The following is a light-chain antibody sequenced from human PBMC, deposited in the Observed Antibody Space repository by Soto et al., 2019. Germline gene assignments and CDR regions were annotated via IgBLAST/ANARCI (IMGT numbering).Light chain of an antibody. V-gene: IGKV3-20*01. CDR3: QQYGNSPPNT. CDR1: QSASSSY. Sequence: IVLTQSPGTLSLSPGERATLSCRASQSASSSYLAWYQQKPGQAPRLLIYGASSRATGIPDRFSGSGSGTDFTLTISRLEPEDFAVYFCQQYGNSPPNTFGQGTKV. CDR2: GAS. J-gene: IGKJ2*01.